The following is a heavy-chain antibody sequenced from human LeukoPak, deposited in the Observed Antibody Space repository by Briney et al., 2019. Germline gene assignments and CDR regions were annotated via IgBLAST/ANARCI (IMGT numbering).Heavy chain of an antibody. CDR3: ARSPVVAATPDY. J-gene: IGHJ4*02. CDR2: IYYSGST. CDR1: GGSISSGGYY. V-gene: IGHV4-31*03. Sequence: SETLSLTCTVSGGSISSGGYYWSWTRQHPGKGLEWIGYIYYSGSTYYNPSLKSRVTISVDTSKNQFSLKLSSVTAADTAVYYCARSPVVAATPDYWGQGTLVTVSS. D-gene: IGHD2-15*01.